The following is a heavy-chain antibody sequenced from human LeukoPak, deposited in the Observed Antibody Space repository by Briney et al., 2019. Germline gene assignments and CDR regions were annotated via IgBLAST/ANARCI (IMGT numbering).Heavy chain of an antibody. J-gene: IGHJ4*02. CDR3: TTGIRGD. CDR1: GFTFSSYA. Sequence: GGSLRLSCAASGFTFSSYAMSWVRQAPGKGLEWVGRIASKTDGGTTDYAAPVKGRFSISRDDSKNTMFLQMNSLKTADTAVYYCTTGIRGDCGQGTLVTVSS. V-gene: IGHV3-15*04. CDR2: IASKTDGGTT.